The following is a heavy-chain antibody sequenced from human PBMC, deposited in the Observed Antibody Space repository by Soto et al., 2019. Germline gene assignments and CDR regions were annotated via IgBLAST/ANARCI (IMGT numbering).Heavy chain of an antibody. V-gene: IGHV3-7*01. CDR3: ASPPVFPDV. Sequence: GGSLRLSCAASGFTFSSYWRSWVRQAPGKGLEWVANIKQDGSEKYYVDSVKGRFTISRDNAKNSLYLQMNSLRAEDTAVYYYASPPVFPDVWGKGTTVTVSS. D-gene: IGHD2-21*01. CDR2: IKQDGSEK. J-gene: IGHJ6*04. CDR1: GFTFSSYW.